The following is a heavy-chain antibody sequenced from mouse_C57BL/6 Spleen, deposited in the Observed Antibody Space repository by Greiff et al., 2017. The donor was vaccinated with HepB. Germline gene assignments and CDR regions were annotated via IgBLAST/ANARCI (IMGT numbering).Heavy chain of an antibody. CDR3: ASGRAAQAPGFFDY. CDR1: GYTFTSYW. V-gene: IGHV1-50*01. Sequence: QVQLQQPGAELVKPGASVKLSCKASGYTFTSYWMQWVKQRPGQGLEWIGEIDPSDSYTNYNQKFKGKATLTVDTSSSTAYMQPSSLTSEDSAVYYGASGRAAQAPGFFDYWGQGTTLTVSS. J-gene: IGHJ2*01. CDR2: IDPSDSYT. D-gene: IGHD3-2*02.